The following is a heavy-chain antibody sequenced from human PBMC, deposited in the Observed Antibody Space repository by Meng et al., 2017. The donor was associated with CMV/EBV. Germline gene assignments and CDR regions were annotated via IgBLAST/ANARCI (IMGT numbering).Heavy chain of an antibody. V-gene: IGHV1-2*02. CDR2: INPNSGGT. J-gene: IGHJ5*02. D-gene: IGHD3-10*01. CDR3: ARDTSNGEVRGVILFDP. CDR1: GYTFTGYY. Sequence: ASVKVSCKASGYTFTGYYMHWVRQAPGQGLEWMGWINPNSGGTNYAQKFQGRVTVTRDTSISTAYMELSRLRSDDTAVYYCARDTSNGEVRGVILFDPWGQGTLVTVSS.